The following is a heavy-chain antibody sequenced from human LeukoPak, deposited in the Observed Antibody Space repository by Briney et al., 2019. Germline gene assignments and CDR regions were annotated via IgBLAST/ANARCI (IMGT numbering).Heavy chain of an antibody. CDR2: IYYSGST. J-gene: IGHJ6*03. D-gene: IGHD6-13*01. V-gene: IGHV4-39*07. CDR3: ARASPGSSWYSGYYYYMGV. Sequence: PSETLSLTCTVSGGSISSSSYYWGWIRQPPGKGLEWIGSIYYSGSTNYNPSLKSRVTISVDTSTNQFSLKLSSVTAADTAVYYCARASPGSSWYSGYYYYMGVWGKGTTVAVSS. CDR1: GGSISSSSYY.